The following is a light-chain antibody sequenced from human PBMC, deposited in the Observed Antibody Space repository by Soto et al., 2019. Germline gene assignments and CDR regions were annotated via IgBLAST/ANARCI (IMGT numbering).Light chain of an antibody. Sequence: QSVFTQPPSVSAAPGQTVAISCSGSSPNIGNDYVSWYQQLPGTAPKLLIYENNKRPSGIPDRFSGSKSGTSGTLGITGLQSGDEADYYCETWDSSLSAAVFGGGTQLTVL. V-gene: IGLV1-51*02. CDR1: SPNIGNDY. CDR3: ETWDSSLSAAV. J-gene: IGLJ7*01. CDR2: ENN.